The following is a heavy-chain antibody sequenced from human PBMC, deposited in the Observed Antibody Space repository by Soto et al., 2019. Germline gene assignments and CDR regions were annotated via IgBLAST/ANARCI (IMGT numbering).Heavy chain of an antibody. CDR2: INHSGST. V-gene: IGHV4-34*01. J-gene: IGHJ4*02. Sequence: SETLSLTCAVYGGSFSGYYWSWIRQPPGKGLEWIGEINHSGSTNYNPSLKSRVTISVDTSKNQFSLKLSSVTAADTAVYYCARETTKGGYSSSELLDYWGQGTLVTVSS. D-gene: IGHD6-6*01. CDR1: GGSFSGYY. CDR3: ARETTKGGYSSSELLDY.